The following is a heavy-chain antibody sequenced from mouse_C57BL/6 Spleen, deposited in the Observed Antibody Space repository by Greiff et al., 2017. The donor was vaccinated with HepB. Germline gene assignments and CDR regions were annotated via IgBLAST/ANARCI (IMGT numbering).Heavy chain of an antibody. J-gene: IGHJ2*01. CDR3: ARRGYGSDDY. D-gene: IGHD1-1*01. CDR2: IDPSDSYT. V-gene: IGHV1-69*01. CDR1: GYTFTSYW. Sequence: QVQLQQPGAELVMPGASVKLSCKASGYTFTSYWMHWVKQRPGQGLEWIGEIDPSDSYTNYNQKFKGKSTLTVDKSSSTAYMQLSSLTSEDSAVYYCARRGYGSDDYWGQGTTLTVSS.